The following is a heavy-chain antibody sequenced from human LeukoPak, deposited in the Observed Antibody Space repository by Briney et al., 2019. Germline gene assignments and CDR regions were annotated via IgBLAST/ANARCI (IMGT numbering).Heavy chain of an antibody. CDR1: GYTFTSYG. D-gene: IGHD6-13*01. CDR2: ISAYNGNT. Sequence: ASVKVSCKASGYTFTSYGISWVRQAPGQGLEWMGWISAYNGNTNYAQKLQGRVTITADEPTRTAYMKLSSLRSEDTAVYYCAKVLTPASSRNDFDYWGQGTLVTVSS. J-gene: IGHJ4*02. CDR3: AKVLTPASSRNDFDY. V-gene: IGHV1-18*01.